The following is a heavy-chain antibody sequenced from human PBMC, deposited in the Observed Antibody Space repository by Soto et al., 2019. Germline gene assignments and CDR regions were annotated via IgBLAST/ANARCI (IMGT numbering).Heavy chain of an antibody. CDR2: INNDGSST. J-gene: IGHJ4*02. Sequence: EVQLVESRGGLVQPGGSLRLSCAASGFTFSSNWMHWVRQAPGKGLVWVSRINNDGSSTSYADSVKGRLTISRDNAKNTLYLQVNSLRDEDTAVYYCASGGVAGSGTYYNDYWGRGTLVTVSS. CDR3: ASGGVAGSGTYYNDY. V-gene: IGHV3-74*01. CDR1: GFTFSSNW. D-gene: IGHD3-10*01.